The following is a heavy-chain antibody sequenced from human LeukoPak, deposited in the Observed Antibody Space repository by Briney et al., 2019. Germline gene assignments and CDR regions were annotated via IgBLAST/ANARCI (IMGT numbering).Heavy chain of an antibody. CDR2: ISSSSSYI. Sequence: GGSLRLSCAASGFTFSGYSMNWVRQAPGKGLEWVSSISSSSSYIYYADSVKGRFTISRDNAKNSLYLQMNSLRAEDTAVYYCAGGGSYLGYYFDYWGQGTLVTVSS. D-gene: IGHD1-26*01. J-gene: IGHJ4*02. CDR1: GFTFSGYS. V-gene: IGHV3-21*01. CDR3: AGGGSYLGYYFDY.